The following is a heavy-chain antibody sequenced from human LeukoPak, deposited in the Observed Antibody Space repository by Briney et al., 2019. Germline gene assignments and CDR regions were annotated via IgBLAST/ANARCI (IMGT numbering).Heavy chain of an antibody. J-gene: IGHJ5*02. CDR2: INQDGNEK. CDR3: ARDRGIHGWFDP. CDR1: GFSFSSYW. V-gene: IGHV3-7*01. D-gene: IGHD3-10*01. Sequence: GGSLRLSCAASGFSFSSYWMTWVRQAPGKGLEWVGNINQDGNEKYYVDSVKGRFTISRDNAKNSLYLQMNSLRAEDTAVYYCARDRGIHGWFDPWGQGTLVTVSS.